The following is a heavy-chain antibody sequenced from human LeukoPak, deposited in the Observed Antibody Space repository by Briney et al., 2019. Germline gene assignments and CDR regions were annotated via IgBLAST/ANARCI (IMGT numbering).Heavy chain of an antibody. D-gene: IGHD2-8*01. J-gene: IGHJ4*02. V-gene: IGHV4-34*01. Sequence: SETLSLTCAVYGGSFSGYYWSWIRQPPGKGLEWIGEINHSGSTNYNPSLKSRVTISVDTSKNQFSLKLTSVTAADTAVYYCAGLGVMVLVYQFEYWGRGTPVTVSS. CDR2: INHSGST. CDR1: GGSFSGYY. CDR3: AGLGVMVLVYQFEY.